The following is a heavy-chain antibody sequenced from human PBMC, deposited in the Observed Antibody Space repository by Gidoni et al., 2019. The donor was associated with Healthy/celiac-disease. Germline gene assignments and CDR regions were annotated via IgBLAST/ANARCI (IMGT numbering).Heavy chain of an antibody. D-gene: IGHD2-2*01. J-gene: IGHJ6*02. CDR2: ILPIFGTG. CDR3: ATGEVVVVPAASGGMDV. Sequence: QVQLVQSGAEVKKPGSSVKVSCKASGGTFSSYAISWVRQAPGQGLEWIGGILPIFGTGNYAQQFQGRVTITADESTSTAYMELSSLRSEDTAVYYCATGEVVVVPAASGGMDVWGQGTTVTVSS. V-gene: IGHV1-69*01. CDR1: GGTFSSYA.